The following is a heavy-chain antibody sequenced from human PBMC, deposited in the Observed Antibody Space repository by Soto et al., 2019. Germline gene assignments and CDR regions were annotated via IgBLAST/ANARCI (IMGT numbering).Heavy chain of an antibody. J-gene: IGHJ4*02. D-gene: IGHD3-16*02. CDR2: ISAYNGNT. Sequence: QVQLVQSGAEVKKPGASVKVSCKASGYTFTSYGISWVRQAPGQGLEWMGWISAYNGNTNYAQKLQGRVTMTTDTSTSTAYMELRSLRSDDTAVYYCARDCNRPLTYYDYIWGSYRPEIDYWGQGTLVTVSS. CDR3: ARDCNRPLTYYDYIWGSYRPEIDY. V-gene: IGHV1-18*01. CDR1: GYTFTSYG.